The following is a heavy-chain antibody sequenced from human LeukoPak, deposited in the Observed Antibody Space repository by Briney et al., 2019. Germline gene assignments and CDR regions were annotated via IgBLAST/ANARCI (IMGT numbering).Heavy chain of an antibody. Sequence: ASVKVSCKASGYTFTGYYMHWVRQAPGQGLEWMGWINPNSGGTNYAQKFQGRATMTRDTSISTAYMELSRLRSDDTAVYYCARDGAVAATIELDYWGQGTLVTVSS. J-gene: IGHJ4*02. V-gene: IGHV1-2*02. CDR1: GYTFTGYY. CDR3: ARDGAVAATIELDY. D-gene: IGHD2-15*01. CDR2: INPNSGGT.